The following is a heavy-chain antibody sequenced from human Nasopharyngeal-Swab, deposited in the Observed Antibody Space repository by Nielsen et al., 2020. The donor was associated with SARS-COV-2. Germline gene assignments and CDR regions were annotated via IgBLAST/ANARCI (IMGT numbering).Heavy chain of an antibody. V-gene: IGHV5-51*01. J-gene: IGHJ6*02. CDR2: IYPGDPNT. CDR3: ARPMRPIGHYYFGMDV. CDR1: GYSFTTYW. Sequence: GESLKIPCKGSGYSFTTYWIGWVRQMPGKGVEWMGIIYPGDPNTRYSPSFQGQVTISVDKYSSTAYLQWSSLKASDTAIYYCARPMRPIGHYYFGMDVWGQGTTVTVSS.